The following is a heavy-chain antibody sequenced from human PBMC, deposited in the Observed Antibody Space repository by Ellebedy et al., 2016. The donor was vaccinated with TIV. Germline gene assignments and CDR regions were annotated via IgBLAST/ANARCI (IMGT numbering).Heavy chain of an antibody. Sequence: GSLRLSCAVFGGSFSGFSWSWIRQPPGKGLEWIGSVNHRESTNYNPSLKSRVTMSLDTSKNQFSLRLRPVTAADTAVYYCARCHFHDVDLDHWYFDLWGRGSLVTVSS. CDR1: GGSFSGFS. J-gene: IGHJ2*01. CDR2: VNHREST. V-gene: IGHV4-34*01. D-gene: IGHD1-1*01. CDR3: ARCHFHDVDLDHWYFDL.